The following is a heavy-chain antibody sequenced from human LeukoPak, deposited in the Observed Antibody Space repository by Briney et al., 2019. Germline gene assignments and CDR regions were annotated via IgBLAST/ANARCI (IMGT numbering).Heavy chain of an antibody. V-gene: IGHV4-59*02. CDR1: GGSVSTYY. Sequence: SDTLSLTCTVSGGSVSTYYWSWIRQPPGKELEWIGYVSHSGNTNCNPSLKSRLTMSLDTSKNHFSLRLSSVNAAVTAVYYCARAGSGWSFDYWGQGSLVSVSS. J-gene: IGHJ4*02. CDR2: VSHSGNT. CDR3: ARAGSGWSFDY. D-gene: IGHD6-19*01.